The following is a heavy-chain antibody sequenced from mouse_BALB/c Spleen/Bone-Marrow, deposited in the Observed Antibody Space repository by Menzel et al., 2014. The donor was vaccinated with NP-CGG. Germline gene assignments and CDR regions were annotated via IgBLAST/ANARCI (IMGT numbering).Heavy chain of an antibody. J-gene: IGHJ2*01. CDR3: VRGGYYVPSYFDS. Sequence: EVKLMESGGGLVQPGGSRKLSCAASGFTFRSFGMHWARQAPEKGLEWVAYISGGTSTIYYADTVEGRFTISRDNPNNTLFLQMTSLRSEDTAMYYCVRGGYYVPSYFDSWGQGTTLTVSS. D-gene: IGHD2-3*01. V-gene: IGHV5-17*02. CDR2: ISGGTSTI. CDR1: GFTFRSFG.